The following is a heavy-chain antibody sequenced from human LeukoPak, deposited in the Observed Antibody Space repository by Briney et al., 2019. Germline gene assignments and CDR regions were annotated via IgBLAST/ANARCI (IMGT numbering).Heavy chain of an antibody. CDR3: ARGYCSSTSCYLLYYFDY. CDR1: GYIFTSYG. D-gene: IGHD2-2*01. V-gene: IGHV1-18*01. J-gene: IGHJ4*02. CDR2: ISAYNGNT. Sequence: ASVKVSCKASGYIFTSYGISWVRQAPGQGLEWMGWISAYNGNTNYAQKLQGRVTVTTDTSTSTAYMELRSLRSDDTAVYYCARGYCSSTSCYLLYYFDYWGQGTLVTVSS.